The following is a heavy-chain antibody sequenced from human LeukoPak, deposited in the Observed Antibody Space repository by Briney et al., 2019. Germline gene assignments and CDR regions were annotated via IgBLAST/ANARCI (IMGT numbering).Heavy chain of an antibody. CDR1: GFTFSNAW. CDR3: TTEVGYGSGGFDY. V-gene: IGHV3-15*01. CDR2: IKSKTDGGTT. J-gene: IGHJ4*02. D-gene: IGHD3-10*01. Sequence: PGGSLRLSCAASGFTFSNAWMSWVRQAPGKGLEWVGRIKSKTDGGTTDYAAPVKGRFTISRDDSKNTLYLQMNSLKTEDTAVYYCTTEVGYGSGGFDYWGQGTLVTVSS.